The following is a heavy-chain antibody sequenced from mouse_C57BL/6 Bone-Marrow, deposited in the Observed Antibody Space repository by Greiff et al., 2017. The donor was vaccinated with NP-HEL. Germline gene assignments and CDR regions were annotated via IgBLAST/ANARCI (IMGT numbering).Heavy chain of an antibody. J-gene: IGHJ4*01. CDR3: ARWSYGYYAMDY. Sequence: VQLQQPGAELVKPGASVKLSCKASGYTFTSYWMHWVKQRPGQGLEWIGMIHPNSGSTNYNEKFKSKATLTVDKSSSTAYMQLSSLTSEDSAVYYCARWSYGYYAMDYWGQGTSVTVSS. CDR1: GYTFTSYW. V-gene: IGHV1-64*01. D-gene: IGHD1-1*01. CDR2: IHPNSGST.